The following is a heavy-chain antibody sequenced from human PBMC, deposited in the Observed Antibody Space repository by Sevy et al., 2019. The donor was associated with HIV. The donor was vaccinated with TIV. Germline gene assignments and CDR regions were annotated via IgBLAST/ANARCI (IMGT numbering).Heavy chain of an antibody. CDR1: GFTFSSYS. V-gene: IGHV3-21*01. Sequence: GGSLRLSCAASGFTFSSYSMNWVRQAPGKGLEWVSSISTSSSYIYYADSVKGRYTISRENAKNSLYLELNSLRAEDTAVYYCARDEVGGSYWEFDYWGQGTLVIVSS. CDR3: ARDEVGGSYWEFDY. D-gene: IGHD1-26*01. J-gene: IGHJ4*02. CDR2: ISTSSSYI.